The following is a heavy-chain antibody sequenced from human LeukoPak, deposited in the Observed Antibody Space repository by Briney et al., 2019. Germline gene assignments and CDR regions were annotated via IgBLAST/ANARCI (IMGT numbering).Heavy chain of an antibody. CDR1: GGYISSRSYY. V-gene: IGHV4-39*01. Sequence: SETLSLTCTVSGGYISSRSYYWGWIRQPPGKGLEWIGSIYYSGSTYYNPSLKSRVTISVDTSKNQFSLKLSSVTAADTAVYYCARRDSSGYYYGFADYWGQGTLVTVSS. J-gene: IGHJ4*02. CDR3: ARRDSSGYYYGFADY. D-gene: IGHD3-22*01. CDR2: IYYSGST.